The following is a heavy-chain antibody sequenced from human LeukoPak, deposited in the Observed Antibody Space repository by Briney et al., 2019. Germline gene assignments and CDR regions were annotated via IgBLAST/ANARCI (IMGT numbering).Heavy chain of an antibody. J-gene: IGHJ5*02. Sequence: ASVKVSCKASGYTFTSYGISWVRQAPGRGLEWMGWISAYNGNTNYAQKLQGRVTMTTDTSTSTAYMELRSLRSDDTAVYYCARSSGYQLLEDWFDPWGQGTLVTVSS. CDR2: ISAYNGNT. V-gene: IGHV1-18*01. D-gene: IGHD2-2*01. CDR1: GYTFTSYG. CDR3: ARSSGYQLLEDWFDP.